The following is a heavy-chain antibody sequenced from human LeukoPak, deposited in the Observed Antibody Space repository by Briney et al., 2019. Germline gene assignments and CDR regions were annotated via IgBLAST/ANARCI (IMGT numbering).Heavy chain of an antibody. V-gene: IGHV3-7*01. D-gene: IGHD1-26*01. J-gene: IGHJ5*02. CDR3: ARDPSGSFFNWFDP. Sequence: GGSLRLSCAASGFTFSSYWMSWVRQAPGKGLEWVANIKQDGSEKYYVDSVKGRFTISRDNAKDSLYLQMNSLRAEDTAVYYCARDPSGSFFNWFDPWGQGTLVTVSS. CDR1: GFTFSSYW. CDR2: IKQDGSEK.